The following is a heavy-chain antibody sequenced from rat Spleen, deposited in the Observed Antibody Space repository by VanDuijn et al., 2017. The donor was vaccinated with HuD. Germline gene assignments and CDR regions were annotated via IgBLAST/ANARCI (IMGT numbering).Heavy chain of an antibody. CDR3: AREDNSGPYVMDA. CDR1: GFSLTSYH. J-gene: IGHJ4*01. Sequence: QVQLKESGPGLVKPSETLSLTCTVSGFSLTSYHVSWVRQPPGKGLEWMGVIWGDGSTAYNSALKSRLSISRDTSKSQVFLKMNSLQTEDIATYYCAREDNSGPYVMDAWGQGASVTVSS. D-gene: IGHD4-3*01. V-gene: IGHV2-32*01. CDR2: IWGDGST.